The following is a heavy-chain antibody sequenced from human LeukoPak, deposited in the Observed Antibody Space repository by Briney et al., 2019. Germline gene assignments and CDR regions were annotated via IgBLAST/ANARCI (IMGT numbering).Heavy chain of an antibody. CDR1: GNSLSELS. Sequence: ALVTVSCKVSGNSLSELSIQWVRQAPGKGLECVGGFDPEEAKMVYAQNFQGRVTMTEGTSTQTAYMELSGLTSGDTAVYYCTTRSGDFWSGFVNWGQGTLVTVSS. V-gene: IGHV1-24*01. J-gene: IGHJ4*02. CDR3: TTRSGDFWSGFVN. D-gene: IGHD3-3*01. CDR2: FDPEEAKM.